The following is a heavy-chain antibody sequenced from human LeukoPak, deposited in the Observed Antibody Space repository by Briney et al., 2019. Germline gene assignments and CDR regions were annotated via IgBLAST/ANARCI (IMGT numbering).Heavy chain of an antibody. J-gene: IGHJ3*02. Sequence: GGSLRLSCAASAFTFSEYAMNWVRQAPGKGLGWVSHIGGGGDDTEYADSVKGHFTVSRDNSKNMMYLQMNSLRAEDTAVYYCVKDAVERNGVFDSFDIWGQGAMVIVSS. CDR1: AFTFSEYA. D-gene: IGHD2-8*01. CDR3: VKDAVERNGVFDSFDI. V-gene: IGHV3-23*01. CDR2: IGGGGDDT.